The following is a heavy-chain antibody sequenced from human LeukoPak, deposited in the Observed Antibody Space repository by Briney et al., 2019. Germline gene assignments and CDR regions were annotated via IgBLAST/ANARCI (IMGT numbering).Heavy chain of an antibody. J-gene: IGHJ4*02. V-gene: IGHV4-59*01. D-gene: IGHD1-1*01. CDR2: IYYSGST. CDR3: ARRPVAGTGYFDY. Sequence: SETLSLTCTVSGGSISSYYWSWIRQPPGKGLEWIGYIYYSGSTNYNPSLKSRVTISVDTSKNQSSLKLSSVTAADTAVYYCARRPVAGTGYFDYWGQGTLVTVSS. CDR1: GGSISSYY.